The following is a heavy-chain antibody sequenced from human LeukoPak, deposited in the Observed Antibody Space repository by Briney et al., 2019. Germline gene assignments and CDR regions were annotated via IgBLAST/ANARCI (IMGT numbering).Heavy chain of an antibody. CDR2: ISYDGSNK. CDR1: GFTFSSYA. Sequence: GRSLRLSCAASGFTFSSYAMHWVRQAPGKGLEWVAVISYDGSNKYYADSVKGRSTISRDNSKNTLYLQMNSLRAEDTAVYYCASPSRTGYWGQGTLVTVSS. CDR3: ASPSRTGY. J-gene: IGHJ4*02. V-gene: IGHV3-30-3*01. D-gene: IGHD2-2*01.